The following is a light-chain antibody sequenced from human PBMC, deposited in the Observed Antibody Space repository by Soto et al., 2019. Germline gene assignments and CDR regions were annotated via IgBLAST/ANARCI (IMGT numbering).Light chain of an antibody. CDR2: GDN. CDR3: QSYDISLHNYV. CDR1: TSNIGAPYD. Sequence: QSVLTQPPSVSGAPGQRVSISCTGSTSNIGAPYDVHWYQHLPGTAPKLLIYGDNNRPSGVPDRFSDSKSGTSASLAITRLQAEDEADYYCQSYDISLHNYVFGTGTKVTVL. V-gene: IGLV1-40*01. J-gene: IGLJ1*01.